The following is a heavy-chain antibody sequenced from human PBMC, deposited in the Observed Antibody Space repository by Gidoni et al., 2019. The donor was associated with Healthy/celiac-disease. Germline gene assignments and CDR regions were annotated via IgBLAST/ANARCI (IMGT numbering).Heavy chain of an antibody. D-gene: IGHD3-3*01. V-gene: IGHV3-23*01. Sequence: EVQLLESGGGLVQPGGSLRLSCAASGFTFSSYAMSWVRQAPGKGLEWVSAISGSGGSTYYADSVKGRFTISRDNSKNTLYLQMNSLRAEDTAVYYCAKVVGYDFWSVGGMDVWGQGTTVTVSS. CDR1: GFTFSSYA. CDR3: AKVVGYDFWSVGGMDV. CDR2: ISGSGGST. J-gene: IGHJ6*02.